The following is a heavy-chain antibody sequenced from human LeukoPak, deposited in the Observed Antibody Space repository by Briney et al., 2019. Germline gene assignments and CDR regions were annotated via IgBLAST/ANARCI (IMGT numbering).Heavy chain of an antibody. D-gene: IGHD2-2*02. V-gene: IGHV1-2*02. Sequence: ASVKVSCKASGYTFTGHYMHWVRQAPGQGLEWMGWINPNSGGTNYAQKFQGRVTMTRDTSISTAYMELSRLRSDDTAVYYCARDRYCSSTSCYTGEYFQHWGQGTLVTVSS. CDR2: INPNSGGT. J-gene: IGHJ1*01. CDR3: ARDRYCSSTSCYTGEYFQH. CDR1: GYTFTGHY.